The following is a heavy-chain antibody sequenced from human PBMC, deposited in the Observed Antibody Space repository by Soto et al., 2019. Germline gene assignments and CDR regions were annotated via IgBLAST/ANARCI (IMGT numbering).Heavy chain of an antibody. CDR1: GGSISSGGYY. V-gene: IGHV4-31*03. CDR2: IYYSGST. D-gene: IGHD2-15*01. Sequence: PSETLSLTCTVSGGSISSGGYYWSWIRQHPGKGLEWIGYIYYSGSTYYNPSLKSRVTISVDTSKNQFSLKLSSVTAADTAVYYCAQVAAAYYYYGMDAWGQGATVTVSS. CDR3: AQVAAAYYYYGMDA. J-gene: IGHJ6*02.